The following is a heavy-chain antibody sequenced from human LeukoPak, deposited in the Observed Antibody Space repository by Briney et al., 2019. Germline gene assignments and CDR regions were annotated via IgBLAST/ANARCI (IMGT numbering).Heavy chain of an antibody. CDR2: IYSSGST. V-gene: IGHV4-59*01. CDR3: ARGTGCSTISFYGTHFHH. Sequence: SETLSLTCTVSGGSISNYYWSWIRQPPGKGLEWIGYIYSSGSTNYNSSLKSRVTISVDTSKNQFSLNLNSVTAADTAVYYCARGTGCSTISFYGTHFHHWGQGTLVTVSS. J-gene: IGHJ1*01. CDR1: GGSISNYY. D-gene: IGHD2-2*01.